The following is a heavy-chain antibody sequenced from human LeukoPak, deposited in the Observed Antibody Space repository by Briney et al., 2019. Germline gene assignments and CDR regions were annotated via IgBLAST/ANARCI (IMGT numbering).Heavy chain of an antibody. CDR3: VRGSNGFDY. V-gene: IGHV3-21*01. D-gene: IGHD6-13*01. CDR1: GFIFSTYS. J-gene: IGHJ4*02. Sequence: PGGSLRLSCAASGFIFSTYSMNWVRQAPGKGLEWVSSIRSSSTYTYYADSVKGRFTISRDNAKNTLYLQMNSLRAEDTAVYYCVRGSNGFDYWGQGTLVTVSA. CDR2: IRSSSTYT.